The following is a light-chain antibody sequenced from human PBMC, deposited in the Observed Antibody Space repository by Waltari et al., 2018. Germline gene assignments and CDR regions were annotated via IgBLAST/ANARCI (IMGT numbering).Light chain of an antibody. CDR1: QTFSGRY. CDR3: QHYGNSRWT. Sequence: EIVMTQSPGTLSLSPGERATLSCRASQTFSGRYIMWYQQKSGQAPRLLIQGASKRAAGVPDRFSGSGSGTDFTLTISTVEAEDVAVYHCQHYGNSRWTFGQGT. J-gene: IGKJ1*01. V-gene: IGKV3-20*01. CDR2: GAS.